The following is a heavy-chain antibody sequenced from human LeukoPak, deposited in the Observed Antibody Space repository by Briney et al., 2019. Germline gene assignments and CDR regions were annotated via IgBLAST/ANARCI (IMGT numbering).Heavy chain of an antibody. CDR1: GYTFTSYD. D-gene: IGHD2-2*01. J-gene: IGHJ6*03. Sequence: ASVKVSCKASGYTFTSYDINWVRQATGQGPEWMGWMNPNSGNTGYAQKFQGRVTMTRNTSISTAYMELSSLRSEDTAVYYCARYCSSTSCHDYYYYYMDVWGKGTTVTVSS. CDR2: MNPNSGNT. CDR3: ARYCSSTSCHDYYYYYMDV. V-gene: IGHV1-8*01.